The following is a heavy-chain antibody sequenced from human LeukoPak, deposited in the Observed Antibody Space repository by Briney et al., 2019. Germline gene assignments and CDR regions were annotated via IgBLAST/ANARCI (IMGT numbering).Heavy chain of an antibody. CDR1: GGSISSYY. CDR3: ARLFEGRRYYYGSGSYYNP. V-gene: IGHV4-59*12. J-gene: IGHJ5*02. Sequence: PSETLSLTCTVSGGSISSYYWSWIRQPPGKGLEWIGYIYYSGSTNYNPSLKSRVTISVDTSKNQFSLKLSSVTAADTAVYYCARLFEGRRYYYGSGSYYNPWGQGTLVTVSS. CDR2: IYYSGST. D-gene: IGHD3-10*01.